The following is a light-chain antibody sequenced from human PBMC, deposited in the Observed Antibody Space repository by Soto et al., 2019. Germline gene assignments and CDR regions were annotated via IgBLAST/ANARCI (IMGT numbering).Light chain of an antibody. CDR3: QQYNNWPIT. CDR2: GAS. V-gene: IGKV3-15*01. Sequence: EIVMTQSPATLSVSPGERATLSCRASQSVSSNLAWYQQKPGQAPRLLIYGASTRATGIPARFSGSGSGTEFTLTISSLQSKDFAVYYCQQYNNWPITFGPGTKVDIK. CDR1: QSVSSN. J-gene: IGKJ3*01.